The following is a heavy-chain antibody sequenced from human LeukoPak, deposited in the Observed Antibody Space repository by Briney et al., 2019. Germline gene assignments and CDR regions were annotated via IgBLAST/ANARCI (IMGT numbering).Heavy chain of an antibody. V-gene: IGHV1-18*01. D-gene: IGHD2-2*01. CDR1: GYTFTSYG. J-gene: IGHJ5*02. CDR2: ISAYNGNT. CDR3: ARDRRDIVVVPAAPGWFDP. Sequence: ASVKVSCKASGYTFTSYGISWVRQAHGKGLERMGWISAYNGNTNYAQKLQGRVTMTTDTSTSTAYMELRSLRSDDTAVCYCARDRRDIVVVPAAPGWFDPWGQGTLVTVSS.